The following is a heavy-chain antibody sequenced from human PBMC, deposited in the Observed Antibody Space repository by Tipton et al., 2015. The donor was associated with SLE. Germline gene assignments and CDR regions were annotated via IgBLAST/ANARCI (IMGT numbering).Heavy chain of an antibody. Sequence: TLSLTCTVSGGSISTYYWSWIRLHPVKGLEWMGYIYYSGRTYYNPSLESRVTISVDTSKNQFSLQLTSVTAADTAVYYCARDRTVRGPGWFDPWGQGTLVTVSS. CDR3: ARDRTVRGPGWFDP. D-gene: IGHD3-10*01. CDR1: GGSISTYY. J-gene: IGHJ5*02. CDR2: IYYSGRT. V-gene: IGHV4-31*03.